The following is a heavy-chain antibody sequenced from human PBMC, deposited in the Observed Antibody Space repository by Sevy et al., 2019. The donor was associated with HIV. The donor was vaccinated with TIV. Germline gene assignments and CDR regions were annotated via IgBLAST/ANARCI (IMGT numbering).Heavy chain of an antibody. CDR2: IYHSGST. CDR1: DYSISSGYY. D-gene: IGHD4-17*01. V-gene: IGHV4-38-2*01. Sequence: SETLSLTCAVSDYSISSGYYWGWIRQPPGKGLEWIGSIYHSGSTYYNPFLKSRVTISVDTSKNQFSLNLSSVTAADSAVYYCARAYYGGLYYFDYWGQGTLVTVSS. J-gene: IGHJ4*02. CDR3: ARAYYGGLYYFDY.